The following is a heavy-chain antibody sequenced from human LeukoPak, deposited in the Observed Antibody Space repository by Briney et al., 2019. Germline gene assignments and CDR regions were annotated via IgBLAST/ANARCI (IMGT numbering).Heavy chain of an antibody. CDR1: GGTFSSYA. CDR2: IIPIFGTA. CDR3: ARVPAKYSSGWYKDY. J-gene: IGHJ4*02. Sequence: GASVKVSCKASGGTFSSYATSWVRQAPGQGLEWMGGIIPIFGTANYAQKFQGRVTITADESTSTAYMELSSLRSEDTAVYYCARVPAKYSSGWYKDYWGQGTLVTVSS. V-gene: IGHV1-69*13. D-gene: IGHD6-19*01.